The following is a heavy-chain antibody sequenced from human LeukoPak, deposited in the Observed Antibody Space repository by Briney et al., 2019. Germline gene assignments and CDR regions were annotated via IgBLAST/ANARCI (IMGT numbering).Heavy chain of an antibody. CDR2: IYYSGST. V-gene: IGHV4-59*13. J-gene: IGHJ6*03. CDR3: ARLAVVVPAGRDYFYMDV. Sequence: EPLSLPCSLCGRPMRLYYGLWLRQPPAKGGVGLGYIYYSGSTNYNPSLKSRVTISVDTSKNQFPLKLSSVTAADTAVYYCARLAVVVPAGRDYFYMDVWGKGTTVTVSS. D-gene: IGHD2-2*01. CDR1: GRPMRLYY.